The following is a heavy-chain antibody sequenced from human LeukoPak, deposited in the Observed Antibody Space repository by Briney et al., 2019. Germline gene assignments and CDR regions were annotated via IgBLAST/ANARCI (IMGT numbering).Heavy chain of an antibody. Sequence: GGSLRLSCAASGLTFSSAWMHWVRQTPGNRLVWISRIRSDGTATYADSVRGRFTISRDNAKNTLYLQMNNLRADDTGIYYCARDGSYKLDYWGQGAPVTVSS. D-gene: IGHD1-26*01. V-gene: IGHV3-74*01. CDR3: ARDGSYKLDY. CDR2: IRSDGTA. CDR1: GLTFSSAW. J-gene: IGHJ4*02.